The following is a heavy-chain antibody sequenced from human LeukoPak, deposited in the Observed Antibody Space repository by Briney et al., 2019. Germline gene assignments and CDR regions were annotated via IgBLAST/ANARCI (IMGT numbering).Heavy chain of an antibody. CDR2: FYSGGGNT. CDR1: GFTASDSY. CDR3: ARERYCGGDCYSFAFDI. Sequence: GGSLRLSCAASGFTASDSYMSWVRQAPGKGLEWVSVFYSGGGNTNYANSVKGRFTISRDNSKNTLYLQMNSLRAEDTAVYYCARERYCGGDCYSFAFDIWGQGTMVTVSS. D-gene: IGHD2-21*02. V-gene: IGHV3-66*01. J-gene: IGHJ3*02.